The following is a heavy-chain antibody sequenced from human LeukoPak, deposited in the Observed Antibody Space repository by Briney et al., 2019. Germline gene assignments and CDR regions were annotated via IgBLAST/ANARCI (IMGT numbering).Heavy chain of an antibody. D-gene: IGHD1-14*01. Sequence: GGSLRLSCVASGFTFSSYWMHWVRQAPGKGLVWVSRINGDGSSTSYADSVKGRFSISRDNTRNTVYMQMNSLRAEDTAVYYCTRGGGTSDYWGQGTLVTVSS. V-gene: IGHV3-74*01. CDR1: GFTFSSYW. CDR2: INGDGSST. J-gene: IGHJ4*02. CDR3: TRGGGTSDY.